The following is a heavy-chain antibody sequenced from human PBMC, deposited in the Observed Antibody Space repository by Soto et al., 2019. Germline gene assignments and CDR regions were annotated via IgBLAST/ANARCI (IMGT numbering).Heavy chain of an antibody. CDR2: IFPGDSDT. CDR3: ARIPTGRDGYNYFDS. CDR1: GYSFTSYW. D-gene: IGHD5-12*01. V-gene: IGHV5-51*01. J-gene: IGHJ4*02. Sequence: GESLKISCKASGYSFTSYWIVWVRQMPGKGLEWMGIIFPGDSDTRYSPSFQGQVTISADKSISTAYLQWGSLKASDTAMYYCARIPTGRDGYNYFDSWGQGTLVTVSS.